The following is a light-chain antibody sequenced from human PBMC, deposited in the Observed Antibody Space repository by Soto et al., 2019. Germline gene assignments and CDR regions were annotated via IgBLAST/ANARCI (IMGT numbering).Light chain of an antibody. Sequence: QYALTQPASVSGSPGQSITISCTGTSSDVGGYNYVSWYQQHPGKAPKLMIYDVSNRPSGVSNRFSGSKSGNTASLTISGLQAEDEADYYCASYTTTFSYVFGSGTKLTVL. J-gene: IGLJ1*01. CDR2: DVS. CDR3: ASYTTTFSYV. CDR1: SSDVGGYNY. V-gene: IGLV2-14*01.